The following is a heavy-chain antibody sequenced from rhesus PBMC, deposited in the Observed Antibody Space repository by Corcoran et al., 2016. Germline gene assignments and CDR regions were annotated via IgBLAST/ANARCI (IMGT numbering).Heavy chain of an antibody. D-gene: IGHD4-29*01. J-gene: IGHJ6*01. CDR2: ISGKSGTA. CDR3: ARLKPGSSYSLDS. V-gene: IGHV4-92*01. CDR1: DGSINSNDW. Sequence: QVQLQESGPGLVKPSETLSLTCAVSDGSINSNDWWTWIRQPPGKGLEWVGRISGKSGTANDNPSLKSRVTISKDTSKNQFSRKLVSVTVADTAIYYCARLKPGSSYSLDSWGQGVVVSVSS.